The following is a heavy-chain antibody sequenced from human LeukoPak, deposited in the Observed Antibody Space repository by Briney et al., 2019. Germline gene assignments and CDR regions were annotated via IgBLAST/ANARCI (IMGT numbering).Heavy chain of an antibody. CDR1: GGSISSYY. Sequence: PSETLSLTCTVSGGSISSYYWSWIRQPPGQGLEWVGYIYYSGSTNYNPSLKSRVTISVDTSKNQFSLKLSSVTAADTAVYYCARRYSSNWSNENWFDPGGQGTLVTVSS. CDR3: ARRYSSNWSNENWFDP. D-gene: IGHD6-13*01. V-gene: IGHV4-59*08. J-gene: IGHJ5*02. CDR2: IYYSGST.